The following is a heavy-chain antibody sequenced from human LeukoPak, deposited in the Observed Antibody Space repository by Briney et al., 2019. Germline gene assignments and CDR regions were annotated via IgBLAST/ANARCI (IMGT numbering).Heavy chain of an antibody. J-gene: IGHJ5*02. CDR3: AKDRQYCSGGSCYHWFDP. CDR1: GFTFSSYG. D-gene: IGHD2-15*01. CDR2: ISYDGSNK. V-gene: IGHV3-30*18. Sequence: PGRSLRLSCAASGFTFSSYGMHWVRQAPGKGLEWVAVISYDGSNKYYADSVKGRFTISRDNSKNTLYLQMNSLRAEDTAVYYCAKDRQYCSGGSCYHWFDPWGQGTLVTVSS.